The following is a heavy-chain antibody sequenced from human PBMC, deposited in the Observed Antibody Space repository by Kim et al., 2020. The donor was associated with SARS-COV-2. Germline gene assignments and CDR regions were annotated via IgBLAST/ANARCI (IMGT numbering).Heavy chain of an antibody. Sequence: YADSVKGRFTISRDNSKNTLYLQMNSLRAEDTAVYYCAREALRGTSFDYWGQGTLVTVSS. CDR3: AREALRGTSFDY. D-gene: IGHD3-10*01. V-gene: IGHV3-30*01. J-gene: IGHJ4*02.